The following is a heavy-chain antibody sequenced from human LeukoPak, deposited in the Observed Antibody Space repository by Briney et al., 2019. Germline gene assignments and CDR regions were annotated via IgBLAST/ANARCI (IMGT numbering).Heavy chain of an antibody. CDR1: GGSISSYY. CDR2: LYNTGST. V-gene: IGHV4-59*01. D-gene: IGHD3-10*01. J-gene: IGHJ4*02. Sequence: SETLSLTCTVSGGSISSYYWSWIRQPPGKGLEWIGYLYNTGSTNYNPSLKSGFTISVGTSKNQCSLKVTPVTPADTAVHFCARIWFGLRRLYSFDSWGPGTLVRVSS. CDR3: ARIWFGLRRLYSFDS.